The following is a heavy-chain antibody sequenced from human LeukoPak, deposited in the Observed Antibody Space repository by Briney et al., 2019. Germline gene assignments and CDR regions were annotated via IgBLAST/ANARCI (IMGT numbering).Heavy chain of an antibody. CDR3: ARGGKGSDGFDY. D-gene: IGHD3-10*01. V-gene: IGHV4-59*01. CDR1: GGSISSYY. Sequence: SETLSLTCTVSGGSISSYYWSWIRQPPGKGLEWIGYIYYSGSTYYNPSLKSRVTISVDTSKNQFSLKLSSVTAADTAVYYCARGGKGSDGFDYWGQGTLVTVSS. J-gene: IGHJ4*02. CDR2: IYYSGST.